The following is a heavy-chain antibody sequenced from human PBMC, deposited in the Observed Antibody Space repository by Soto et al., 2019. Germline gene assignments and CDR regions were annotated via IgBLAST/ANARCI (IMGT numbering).Heavy chain of an antibody. Sequence: QVQLVQSGAEVKRPGSSVKVSCKPSGGTFSSSAISWVRQAPGQGLEWVGGIIPIFGPPKNAQKFQGRVTISADESMSTAYMELSSLTSEDTAVYYCATNTIRYYDMLTGYYSDSWGQGTLVTVSS. CDR2: IIPIFGPP. V-gene: IGHV1-69*01. D-gene: IGHD3-9*01. CDR3: ATNTIRYYDMLTGYYSDS. CDR1: GGTFSSSA. J-gene: IGHJ4*02.